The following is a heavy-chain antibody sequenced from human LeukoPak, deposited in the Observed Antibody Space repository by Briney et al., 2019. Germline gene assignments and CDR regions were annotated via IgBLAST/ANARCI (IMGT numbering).Heavy chain of an antibody. CDR3: ASGGGLNWFDP. CDR2: IYYTGNT. V-gene: IGHV4-39*01. J-gene: IGHJ5*02. D-gene: IGHD3-16*01. CDR1: GVSISSSNSY. Sequence: PSETLSLTCTVSGVSISSSNSYWGWIRQPPGKGLEWIGSIYYTGNTYYNASLKSRVTISIDTSKNQISLRLTSVTAADTAVYYCASGGGLNWFDPWGQGTLVTVSS.